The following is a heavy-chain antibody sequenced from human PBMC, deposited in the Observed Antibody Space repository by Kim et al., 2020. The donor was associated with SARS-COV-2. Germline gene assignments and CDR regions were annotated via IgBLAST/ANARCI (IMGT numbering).Heavy chain of an antibody. V-gene: IGHV4-31*03. J-gene: IGHJ4*02. Sequence: SETLSLTCTVSGGSISSGGYYWSWIRQHPGKGLEWIGYIYYSGSTYYNPSLKSRVTISVDTSKNQFSLKLSSVTAADTAVYYCARSGAEHLGELSLRYWGQGTLVTVSS. CDR1: GGSISSGGYY. D-gene: IGHD3-16*02. CDR3: ARSGAEHLGELSLRY. CDR2: IYYSGST.